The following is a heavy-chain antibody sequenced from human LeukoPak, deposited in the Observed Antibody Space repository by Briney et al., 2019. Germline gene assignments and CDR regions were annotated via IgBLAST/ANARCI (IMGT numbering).Heavy chain of an antibody. J-gene: IGHJ4*02. V-gene: IGHV4-34*01. Sequence: SETLSPTCAVYGGSFSGYYWSWIRQPPGKGLEWIGEINHSGSTNYSPSLKSRVTISVDTSKNQFSLKLSSVTAADTAVYYCARGQGDFWSGYYGTDYWGQGTLVTVSS. CDR2: INHSGST. D-gene: IGHD3-3*01. CDR3: ARGQGDFWSGYYGTDY. CDR1: GGSFSGYY.